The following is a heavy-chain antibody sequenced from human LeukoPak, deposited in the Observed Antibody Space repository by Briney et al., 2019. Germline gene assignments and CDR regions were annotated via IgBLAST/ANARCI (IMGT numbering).Heavy chain of an antibody. Sequence: GGSLRLSCAASGFTFSESAVSWVRQSPGEGLEWVSSISDTGGRTYYADSVKGRFTITRDNSRNTVYLQMNQMRAGDTARYYCAKGGQDFDFWRFDLWGQGILVTVSS. D-gene: IGHD3-3*01. V-gene: IGHV3-23*01. J-gene: IGHJ5*02. CDR2: ISDTGGRT. CDR3: AKGGQDFDFWRFDL. CDR1: GFTFSESA.